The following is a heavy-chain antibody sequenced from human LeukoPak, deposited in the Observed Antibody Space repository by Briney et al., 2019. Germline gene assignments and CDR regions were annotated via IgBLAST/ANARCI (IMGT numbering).Heavy chain of an antibody. V-gene: IGHV5-10-1*01. Sequence: GESLKISCKGSGYSFTSYWISWVRQMPGKGLEWMGRIDPSDSYTNYSPSFQGHVTISADKSISTAYLQWSSLKASDTAMYYCASREGFRAARHWFDPWGQGTLVTVSS. CDR2: IDPSDSYT. CDR1: GYSFTSYW. D-gene: IGHD6-6*01. CDR3: ASREGFRAARHWFDP. J-gene: IGHJ5*02.